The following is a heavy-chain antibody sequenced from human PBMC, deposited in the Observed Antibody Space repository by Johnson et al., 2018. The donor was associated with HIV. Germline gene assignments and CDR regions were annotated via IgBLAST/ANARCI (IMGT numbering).Heavy chain of an antibody. Sequence: VQLVESGGGLIQPGGSLRLSCAASGFTFSSYAMSWVRQAPGKGLEWVSVIYSGGSTYYADSVKGRFTVSRVNSKNTLYLQMKRLRAGDTAVYYCARYSVSDDAFDIWGQGTMVTVSS. V-gene: IGHV3-66*01. CDR3: ARYSVSDDAFDI. CDR1: GFTFSSYA. J-gene: IGHJ3*02. CDR2: IYSGGST. D-gene: IGHD2-21*01.